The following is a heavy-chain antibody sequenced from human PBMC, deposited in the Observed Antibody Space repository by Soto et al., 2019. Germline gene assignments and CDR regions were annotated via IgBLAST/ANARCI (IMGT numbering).Heavy chain of an antibody. CDR1: GFTFSNYG. CDR2: VWFDGNNK. D-gene: IGHD3-10*01. V-gene: IGHV3-33*01. CDR3: ARFSGSGSSYDYGMDF. Sequence: VQLVESGGGVVQPGRSLRLSCAASGFTFSNYGMHWVRQAPGKGLEWVADVWFDGNNKNYADSVKGRFAISRDNSKNTLYLQMNSLRAEATAVYYCARFSGSGSSYDYGMDFWGQGTTVTVSS. J-gene: IGHJ6*02.